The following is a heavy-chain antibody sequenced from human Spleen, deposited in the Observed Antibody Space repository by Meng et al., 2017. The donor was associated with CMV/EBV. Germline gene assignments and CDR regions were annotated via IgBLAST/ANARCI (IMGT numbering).Heavy chain of an antibody. CDR1: GFTFTGYW. V-gene: IGHV3-7*01. J-gene: IGHJ3*02. CDR3: ARPRDGYNSDAFDM. Sequence: GESLKISCAASGFTFTGYWMSWVRQAPGKGLEWVANIKKDGSEQFYADSVRGRFTVSRDNAKNALYLQMDSLRAEDTAVYYCARPRDGYNSDAFDMWGQGTMVTVS. CDR2: IKKDGSEQ. D-gene: IGHD5-24*01.